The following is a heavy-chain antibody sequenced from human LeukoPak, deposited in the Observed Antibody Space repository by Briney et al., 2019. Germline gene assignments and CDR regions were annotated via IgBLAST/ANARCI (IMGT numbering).Heavy chain of an antibody. V-gene: IGHV4-61*02. Sequence: SETLSLTCTVSGGSISSGSYYWSWIRQPAGKGLEWIGRIYTSGSTNHNSSLKSRVTISVDTSKNQFSLKLSSVTAADTAVYYCARDYSSGWYGLDYWGQGTLVTVSS. CDR2: IYTSGST. D-gene: IGHD6-19*01. CDR3: ARDYSSGWYGLDY. J-gene: IGHJ4*02. CDR1: GGSISSGSYY.